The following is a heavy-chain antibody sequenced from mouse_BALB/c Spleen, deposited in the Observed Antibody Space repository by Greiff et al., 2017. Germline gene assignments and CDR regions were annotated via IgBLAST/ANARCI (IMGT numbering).Heavy chain of an antibody. J-gene: IGHJ2*01. V-gene: IGHV14-1*02. CDR1: GFNFTDYY. CDR3: ARGDGDYVDY. CDR2: IDPENGNT. Sequence: VQLQQSGAELVRPGALVKLSCKASGFNFTDYYMHWVKQRPEQGLEWIGWIDPENGNTIYDPKFQGKASITADTSSSTAYLQLSSLTSEDTAVYYCARGDGDYVDYWGQGTTLTVSS. D-gene: IGHD1-1*02.